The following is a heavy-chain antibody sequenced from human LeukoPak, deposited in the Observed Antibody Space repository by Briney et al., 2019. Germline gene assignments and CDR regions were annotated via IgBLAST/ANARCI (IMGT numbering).Heavy chain of an antibody. CDR2: INPSGGST. Sequence: ASVKVSCKASGYRFTSYHMHWVRQAPGQGLEWMGIINPSGGSTNYAQKFQGRVTMTRDTSTSTVYMELSSLRSEDTAVYYCARGGGNPNPYYYYYMDVWGKGTTVTISS. D-gene: IGHD2-15*01. CDR3: ARGGGNPNPYYYYYMDV. CDR1: GYRFTSYH. V-gene: IGHV1-46*01. J-gene: IGHJ6*03.